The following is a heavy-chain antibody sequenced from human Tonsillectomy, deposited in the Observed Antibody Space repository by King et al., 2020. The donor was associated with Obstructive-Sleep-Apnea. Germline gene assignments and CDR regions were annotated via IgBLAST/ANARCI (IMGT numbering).Heavy chain of an antibody. CDR3: ARAQMATIVDWHFDH. D-gene: IGHD5-24*01. V-gene: IGHV3-11*01. J-gene: IGHJ2*01. CDR1: GFAFRAHN. CDR2: FGSSGVIT. Sequence: VQLVESGGGLVKPGGSLTLSCAASGFAFRAHNMSWIRQAPGKGLEWVSFFGSSGVITYYADSVKGRFSISRDIARNLLYLQMNSLRPEDTAVYYCARAQMATIVDWHFDHGGRGTLVTVSS.